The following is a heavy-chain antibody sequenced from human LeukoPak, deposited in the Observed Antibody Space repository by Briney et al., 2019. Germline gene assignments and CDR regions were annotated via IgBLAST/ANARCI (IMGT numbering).Heavy chain of an antibody. D-gene: IGHD1-26*01. Sequence: GGSLRLSCAVSGFIFSDYTMNWVRQAPGKGLEWVAFIRYDGSNKYYADSVKGRFTISRDNSKNTLYLQMNSLRAEDTAVYYCARQVVGATFQYYFDYWGQGTLVTVSS. CDR3: ARQVVGATFQYYFDY. V-gene: IGHV3-30*02. CDR2: IRYDGSNK. CDR1: GFIFSDYT. J-gene: IGHJ4*02.